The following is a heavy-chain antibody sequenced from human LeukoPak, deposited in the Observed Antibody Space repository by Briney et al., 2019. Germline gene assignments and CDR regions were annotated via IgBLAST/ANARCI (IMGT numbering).Heavy chain of an antibody. CDR3: ARGKTAAGFGEQWLATYYYYMDV. J-gene: IGHJ6*03. CDR1: GCTFTSYG. V-gene: IGHV1-18*01. CDR2: ISAYNGNT. D-gene: IGHD6-19*01. Sequence: ASVKVSCKASGCTFTSYGISWVRQAPGQGLEWMGWISAYNGNTNYAQKLQGRVTMTTDTSTSTAYMELRSLRSDDTAVYYCARGKTAAGFGEQWLATYYYYMDVWGKGTTVTVSS.